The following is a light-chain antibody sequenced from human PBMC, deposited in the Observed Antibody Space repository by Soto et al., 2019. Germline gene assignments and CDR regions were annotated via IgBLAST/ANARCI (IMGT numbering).Light chain of an antibody. CDR3: SSYTTNNAHV. CDR1: SSDVGGYNY. Sequence: QSVLTQPPSASGSPGQSVTISCTGTSSDVGGYNYVSWYQQHPGKAPKLMIYEVSKRPSGVPDRFSGSKSGNTASLTVSGLQAEDEADYFCSSYTTNNAHVFGGGTKVTVL. CDR2: EVS. V-gene: IGLV2-8*01. J-gene: IGLJ2*01.